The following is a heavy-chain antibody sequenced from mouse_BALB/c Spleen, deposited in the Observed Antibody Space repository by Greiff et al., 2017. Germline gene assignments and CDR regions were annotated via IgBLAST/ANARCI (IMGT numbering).Heavy chain of an antibody. V-gene: IGHV1-5*01. CDR3: TREATGTIYYAMDY. J-gene: IGHJ4*01. CDR2: IYPGNSDT. CDR1: GYSFTSYW. D-gene: IGHD4-1*01. Sequence: EVQLQESGTVLARPGASVKMSCKASGYSFTSYWMHWVKQRPGQGLEWIGAIYPGNSDTSYNQKFKGKAKLTAVTSASTAYMGLSSLTNEDSAVYYCTREATGTIYYAMDYWGQGTSVTVSS.